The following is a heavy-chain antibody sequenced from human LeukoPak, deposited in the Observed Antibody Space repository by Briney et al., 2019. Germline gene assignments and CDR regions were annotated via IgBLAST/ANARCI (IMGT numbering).Heavy chain of an antibody. CDR1: GGSITSSSHY. D-gene: IGHD3-10*01. CDR3: ARELVRDRFDP. Sequence: SETLSLTCTVSGGSITSSSHYWGWIRQPPGRGLEWIGSIYYSGSTYYNPSLKSRVTISVDTSKNQFSLKLSSVTAAETAVYYCARELVRDRFDPWGQGTLVTVSS. CDR2: IYYSGST. J-gene: IGHJ5*02. V-gene: IGHV4-39*02.